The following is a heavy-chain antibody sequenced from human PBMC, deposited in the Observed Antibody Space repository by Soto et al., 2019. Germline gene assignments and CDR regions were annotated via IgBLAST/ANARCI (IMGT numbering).Heavy chain of an antibody. CDR2: ISSNGGST. D-gene: IGHD3-3*01. V-gene: IGHV3-64*01. CDR1: GFTFSSYA. J-gene: IGHJ4*02. Sequence: EVQLVESGGGLVQPGGSLRLSCAASGFTFSSYAMHWVRQAPGKGLEYVSAISSNGGSTYYANSVKGRFTISRDNSKNTLYLQMGSLRAEDMAVYYCARGRAPFGVVIIPPNFDYWGQGTLVTVSS. CDR3: ARGRAPFGVVIIPPNFDY.